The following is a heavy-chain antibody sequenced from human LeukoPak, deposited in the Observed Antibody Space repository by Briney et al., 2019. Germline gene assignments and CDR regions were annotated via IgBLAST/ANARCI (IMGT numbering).Heavy chain of an antibody. CDR1: GGSISSGSYY. Sequence: PSETLSLTCTVSGGSISSGSYYWSWIRQPAGKGLEWIGRIYTSGSTNYNPSLKSRVTISVDTSKNQFSLKLSSVTAADTAVYYCAGGKATFDYWGQGTLVTVSS. V-gene: IGHV4-61*02. CDR3: AGGKATFDY. D-gene: IGHD3-16*01. J-gene: IGHJ4*02. CDR2: IYTSGST.